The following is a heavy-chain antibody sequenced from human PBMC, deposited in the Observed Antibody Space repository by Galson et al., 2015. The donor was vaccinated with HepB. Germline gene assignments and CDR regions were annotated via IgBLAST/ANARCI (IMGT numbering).Heavy chain of an antibody. V-gene: IGHV4-31*03. Sequence: TLSLTCSVSGGSISSGDYYWSWIRQHPGRGLEWIGYIYYTGSTYYSPSLRSRATISLDTSKNQFSLELSSVTAADTAVYFCARGRLVAGSYYYFDYWGQGTLVTVFS. CDR3: ARGRLVAGSYYYFDY. CDR2: IYYTGST. D-gene: IGHD1-26*01. J-gene: IGHJ4*02. CDR1: GGSISSGDYY.